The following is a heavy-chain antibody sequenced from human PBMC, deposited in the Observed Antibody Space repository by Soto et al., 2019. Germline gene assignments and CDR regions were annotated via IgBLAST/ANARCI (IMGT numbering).Heavy chain of an antibody. CDR1: GGTFSSYT. J-gene: IGHJ6*03. CDR2: IIPILGIA. CDR3: ARASSKLYYYYYYMDV. D-gene: IGHD4-4*01. Sequence: QVQLVQSGAEVKKPGSSVKVSCKASGGTFSSYTISWVRQAPGQGLEWMGRIIPILGIANYAQKCQGRVTITADKSTSTAYMELSSLRSEDTAVYYCARASSKLYYYYYYMDVWGKGTTVTVSS. V-gene: IGHV1-69*02.